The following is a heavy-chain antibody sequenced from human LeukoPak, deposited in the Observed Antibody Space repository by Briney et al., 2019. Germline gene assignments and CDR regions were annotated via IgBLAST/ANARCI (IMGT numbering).Heavy chain of an antibody. Sequence: GASVKVSCKASGYTFTGYYMHWVRQAPGQGLEWMGWINPNSGGTNYAQKFRGRVTMTRDTSISTAYMELSRLRSDDTAVYYCASMTTDYYYYYYMDVWGKGTTVTVSS. CDR1: GYTFTGYY. J-gene: IGHJ6*03. D-gene: IGHD4-11*01. V-gene: IGHV1-2*02. CDR2: INPNSGGT. CDR3: ASMTTDYYYYYYMDV.